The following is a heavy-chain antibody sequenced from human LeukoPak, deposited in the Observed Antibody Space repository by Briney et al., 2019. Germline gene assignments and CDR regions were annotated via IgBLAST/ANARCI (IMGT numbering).Heavy chain of an antibody. CDR1: GFTFSNYA. J-gene: IGHJ4*02. Sequence: GGSLRLSCAASGFTFSNYAMHWVRQAPGKGLEWVAIISYDGNDKYYTDSVKGRFTISRDKSKNTLYLQMNGLRVEDTAVYYCTRRLDDWGQGTLVTVSS. CDR3: TRRLDD. V-gene: IGHV3-30-3*01. CDR2: ISYDGNDK. D-gene: IGHD3-16*01.